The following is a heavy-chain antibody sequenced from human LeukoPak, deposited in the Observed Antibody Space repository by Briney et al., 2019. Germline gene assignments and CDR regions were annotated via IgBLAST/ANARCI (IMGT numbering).Heavy chain of an antibody. Sequence: SETLSLTCAVSGGSISSSNWWSWVRQPPGKGLEWIGEIYHSGSTNYNPSLKSRVTISVDTSKNQFSLKLSSVTAADTAVYYCARGPYDSSRDWGQGTLVTVSS. J-gene: IGHJ4*02. CDR2: IYHSGST. CDR1: GGSISSSNW. D-gene: IGHD3-22*01. V-gene: IGHV4-4*02. CDR3: ARGPYDSSRD.